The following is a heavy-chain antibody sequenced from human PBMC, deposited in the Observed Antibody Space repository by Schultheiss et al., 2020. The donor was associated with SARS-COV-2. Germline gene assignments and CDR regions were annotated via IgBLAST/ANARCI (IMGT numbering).Heavy chain of an antibody. CDR2: ISWNSGSI. J-gene: IGHJ6*02. V-gene: IGHV3-9*01. CDR1: GFTFDDYA. CDR3: ARVPRGRYDSSGYYEVL. D-gene: IGHD3-22*01. Sequence: GGSLRLSCAASGFTFDDYAMHWVRQAPGKGLEWVSGISWNSGSIGYADSVKGRFTISRDNAKNSLYLQMNSLRAEDTAVYYCARVPRGRYDSSGYYEVLWGQGTTVTVSS.